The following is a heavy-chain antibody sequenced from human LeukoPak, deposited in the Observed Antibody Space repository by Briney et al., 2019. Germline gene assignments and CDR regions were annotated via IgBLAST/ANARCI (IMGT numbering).Heavy chain of an antibody. CDR1: GYTFTSYG. V-gene: IGHV1-18*01. Sequence: ASMKVSCKASGYTFTSYGISWVRQAPGQGLEWMGWISAYNGNTNYAQKLQGRVTMTTDTSTSTAYMELRSLRSDDTAVYYCARVIEDIVVVPAAIVYYYYMDVWGKGTTVTVSS. D-gene: IGHD2-2*01. J-gene: IGHJ6*03. CDR2: ISAYNGNT. CDR3: ARVIEDIVVVPAAIVYYYYMDV.